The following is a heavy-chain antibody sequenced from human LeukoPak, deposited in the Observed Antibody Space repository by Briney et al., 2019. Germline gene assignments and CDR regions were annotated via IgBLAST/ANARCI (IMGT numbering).Heavy chain of an antibody. V-gene: IGHV4-30-4*08. Sequence: SETLSLTCTVSAGSLTSRSYYWTWIRQHPGKGLEWLGYIHHSGGAYYNPSLKSRLTISVDTSENKFSLKLSSVTAADTAVYYCASATLEYYFDYWGQGTLVTVSS. CDR3: ASATLEYYFDY. CDR1: AGSLTSRSYY. J-gene: IGHJ4*02. D-gene: IGHD5-24*01. CDR2: IHHSGGA.